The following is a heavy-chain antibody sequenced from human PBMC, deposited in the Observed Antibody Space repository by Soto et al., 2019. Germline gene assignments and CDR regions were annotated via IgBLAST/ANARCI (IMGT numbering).Heavy chain of an antibody. D-gene: IGHD6-19*01. J-gene: IGHJ4*02. CDR3: ARYYRGSGRYFFDY. V-gene: IGHV3-7*03. Sequence: EVQLVESGGGLVQPGGSLRLSCVASGFTFMSSFMGWVRQAPGKGLEWVANINQDGGGTYYVDSVEGRFTIFKDNAKDSLYLQMHSLRAEDTAVYYCARYYRGSGRYFFDYWGQGTLVTVSS. CDR2: INQDGGGT. CDR1: GFTFMSSF.